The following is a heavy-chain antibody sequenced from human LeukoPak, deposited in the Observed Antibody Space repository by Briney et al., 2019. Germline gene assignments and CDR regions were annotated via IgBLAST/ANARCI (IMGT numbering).Heavy chain of an antibody. J-gene: IGHJ5*02. V-gene: IGHV4-59*01. CDR2: IYYSGST. CDR3: ARALGGSSSWYWGDWFDP. CDR1: GDSISSYY. D-gene: IGHD6-13*01. Sequence: SETLSLTCTVSGDSISSYYWSWIRQPPGKGLEWIGYIYYSGSTNDNTSLKSRVTISVDSSKNQFSLKLSSVTAADTAVYYCARALGGSSSWYWGDWFDPWGQGTLVTVSS.